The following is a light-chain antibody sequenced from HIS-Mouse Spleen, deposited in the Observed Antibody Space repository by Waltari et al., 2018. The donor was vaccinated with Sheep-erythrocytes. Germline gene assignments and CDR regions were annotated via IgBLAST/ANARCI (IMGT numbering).Light chain of an antibody. CDR3: QVWDSSSDHPYV. V-gene: IGLV3-21*02. J-gene: IGLJ1*01. CDR2: DDS. CDR1: NLARKS. Sequence: SYVLTQPPSVSVAPGQTARITCGGNNLARKSVPWSQQKPGQAPLLVVYDDSDRPSGIPERFSGSNSGNTATLTISRVEAGDEADYYCQVWDSSSDHPYVFGTGTKVTVL.